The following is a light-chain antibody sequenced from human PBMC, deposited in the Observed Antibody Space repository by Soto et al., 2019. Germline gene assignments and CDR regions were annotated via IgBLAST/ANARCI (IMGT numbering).Light chain of an antibody. Sequence: DIQMTQSPSSLSVSIGDRVTISCRASQGISNDLAWYQQKPGKVPYLLIYAASTSHSGVPSRFRGSGSGTDFTLTISSLQPEDVATYYCQNYNSAPRTFGQGTNVDIK. CDR1: QGISND. CDR3: QNYNSAPRT. CDR2: AAS. J-gene: IGKJ1*01. V-gene: IGKV1-27*01.